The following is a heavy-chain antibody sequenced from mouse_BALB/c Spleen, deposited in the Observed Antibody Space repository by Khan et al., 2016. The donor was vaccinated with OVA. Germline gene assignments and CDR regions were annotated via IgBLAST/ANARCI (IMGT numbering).Heavy chain of an antibody. J-gene: IGHJ2*01. V-gene: IGHV1-7*01. Sequence: QVQLKESGAELAKPGASVKMSCKASGYTFTTYWMHWVKQRPGQCLEWIGYINPTSGFTDYNQKFKDKATLTADKSSSTAYMQLSSLTSDDSAVYYCARDRIDYWGQGTTLTVSS. CDR3: ARDRIDY. CDR2: INPTSGFT. CDR1: GYTFTTYW.